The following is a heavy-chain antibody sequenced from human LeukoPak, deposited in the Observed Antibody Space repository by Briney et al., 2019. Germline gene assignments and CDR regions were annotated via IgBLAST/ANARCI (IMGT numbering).Heavy chain of an antibody. J-gene: IGHJ4*02. Sequence: SETLSLTCTVSGGSISSGTYYWSWIRQPAGEGLEWIGRIYTSQTTNYNPSLKSRVTISVDTSKNQFSLKLSSVTAADTAVYYCARDGGYGSGSYYTGYYFDYWGQGTLVTVSS. D-gene: IGHD3-10*01. CDR1: GGSISSGTYY. V-gene: IGHV4-61*02. CDR3: ARDGGYGSGSYYTGYYFDY. CDR2: IYTSQTT.